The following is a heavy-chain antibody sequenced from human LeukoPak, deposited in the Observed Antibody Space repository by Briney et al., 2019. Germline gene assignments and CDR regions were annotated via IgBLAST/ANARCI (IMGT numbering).Heavy chain of an antibody. CDR2: MNPNSGNT. Sequence: ASVKVSCKASGGTFSSYAISWVRQAPGQGLEWMGGMNPNSGNTGYAQKFQGRVTITRNTSISTAYMELSSLRSEDTAVYYCARRIRRMLYCSSTSCNRAWFDPWGQGTLVTVSS. D-gene: IGHD2-2*02. J-gene: IGHJ5*02. V-gene: IGHV1-8*03. CDR1: GGTFSSYA. CDR3: ARRIRRMLYCSSTSCNRAWFDP.